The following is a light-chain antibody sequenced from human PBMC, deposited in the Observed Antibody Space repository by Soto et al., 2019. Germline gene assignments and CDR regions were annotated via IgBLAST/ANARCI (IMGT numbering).Light chain of an antibody. V-gene: IGLV2-23*01. Sequence: QSALTQPASVSGSPGQSITISCTGTSSDVGSYNLVSWYQQHAGKAPKLMIYEGSKRPSGVSNRFSGSKSGNTASLTISVLQADEEAYYYAGSYEGISTSVFGTGTKLTVL. J-gene: IGLJ1*01. CDR2: EGS. CDR1: SSDVGSYNL. CDR3: GSYEGISTSV.